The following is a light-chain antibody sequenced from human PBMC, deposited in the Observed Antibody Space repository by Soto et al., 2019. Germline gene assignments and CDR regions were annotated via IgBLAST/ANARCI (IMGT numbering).Light chain of an antibody. Sequence: DIQLTQSPSSLSASVGVRVSITCRTSQTISTFLNWYHHRPGQAPKLLIYSISNLQSGVPSRFSGGGAGTEFTLTISSLQPEDFGSYSCQQTYNLPPTFGGGTRVQIK. J-gene: IGKJ4*01. CDR3: QQTYNLPPT. CDR2: SIS. V-gene: IGKV1-39*01. CDR1: QTISTF.